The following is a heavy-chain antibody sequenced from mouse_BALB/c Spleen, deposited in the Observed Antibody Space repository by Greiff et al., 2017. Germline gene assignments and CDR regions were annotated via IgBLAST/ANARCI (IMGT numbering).Heavy chain of an antibody. CDR2: ISYSGST. D-gene: IGHD3-2*01. Sequence: EVQVVESGPSLVKPSQTLSLTCSVTGDSITSGYWNWIRKFPGNKLEYMGYISYSGSTYYNPSLKSRISITRDTSKNQYYLQLNSVTTEDTATYYCARSDSSGYVRFAYWGQGTLVTVSA. CDR3: ARSDSSGYVRFAY. CDR1: GDSITSGY. J-gene: IGHJ3*01. V-gene: IGHV3-8*02.